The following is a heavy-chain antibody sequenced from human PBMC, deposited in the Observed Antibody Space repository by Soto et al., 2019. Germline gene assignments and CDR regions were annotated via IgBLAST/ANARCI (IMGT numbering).Heavy chain of an antibody. CDR3: VRTARQGAVAPHWFDR. J-gene: IGHJ5*02. CDR2: SYYTGSS. V-gene: IGHV4-30-4*01. D-gene: IGHD2-21*02. Sequence: SETLSLTCTVSGGSISSGGYYWSWIRQHPGKGLEWVGYSYYTGSSYYNPSLKSRVTISVDASKNQLSLRLASVTAAETAVYYCVRTARQGAVAPHWFDRWGQGTQVTVSS. CDR1: GGSISSGGYY.